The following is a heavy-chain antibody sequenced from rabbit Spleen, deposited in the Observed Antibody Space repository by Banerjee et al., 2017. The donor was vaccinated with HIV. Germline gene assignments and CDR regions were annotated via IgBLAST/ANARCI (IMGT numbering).Heavy chain of an antibody. J-gene: IGHJ4*01. CDR2: IDTGSSGFT. V-gene: IGHV1S40*01. D-gene: IGHD1-1*01. CDR1: GVSFSSSSY. Sequence: QSLEEPGGDLVKPGASLTLTCTASGVSFSSSSYMCWVRQAPGKGLEWIACIDTGSSGFTYFATWAKGRFTCSKTSSTTVTLRMTSLTAADTATYFCARDLVGVIGWNFYLWGPGTLVTVS. CDR3: ARDLVGVIGWNFYL.